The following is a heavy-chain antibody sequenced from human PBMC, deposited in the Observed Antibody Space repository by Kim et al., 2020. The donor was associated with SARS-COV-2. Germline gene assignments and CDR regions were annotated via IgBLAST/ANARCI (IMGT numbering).Heavy chain of an antibody. D-gene: IGHD3-9*01. V-gene: IGHV3-43*01. CDR3: AKDLDGYYNRYYYYYGMDV. Sequence: KGRFTISRDKCKNSLYLQMNSLRTEDTALYYCAKDLDGYYNRYYYYYGMDVWGQGTTVTVSS. J-gene: IGHJ6*02.